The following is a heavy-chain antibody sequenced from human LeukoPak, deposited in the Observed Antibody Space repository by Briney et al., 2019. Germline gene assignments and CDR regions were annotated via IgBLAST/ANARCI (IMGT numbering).Heavy chain of an antibody. Sequence: GGSLRLSCATSGFTFDDYGMNWVRQVPGKGLEWVSNINWNGRNVDYADSVKGRFTISRDNAKNSLYLHMTSLRAEDTAVYDCARELRTFDSWGQGTLVTVSS. J-gene: IGHJ4*02. D-gene: IGHD3-16*01. CDR1: GFTFDDYG. CDR2: INWNGRNV. V-gene: IGHV3-20*01. CDR3: ARELRTFDS.